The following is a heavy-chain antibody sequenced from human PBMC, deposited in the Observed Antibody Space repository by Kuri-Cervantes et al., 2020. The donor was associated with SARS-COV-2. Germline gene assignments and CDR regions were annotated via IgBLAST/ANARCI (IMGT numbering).Heavy chain of an antibody. D-gene: IGHD3-10*02. V-gene: IGHV1-69*04. CDR3: ARQLETTMLYYFDY. J-gene: IGHJ4*02. Sequence: KISCKASGGTFSSYAISWVRQAPGQGLEWMGRIIPIFGIANYAQKFQGRVTITADKSTSTAYMELSSLRSEDTAVYYCARQLETTMLYYFDYWGQGTLVTVSS. CDR1: GGTFSSYA. CDR2: IIPIFGIA.